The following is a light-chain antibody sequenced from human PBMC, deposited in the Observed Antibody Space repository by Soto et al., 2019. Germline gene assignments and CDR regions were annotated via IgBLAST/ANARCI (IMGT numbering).Light chain of an antibody. CDR2: DAS. CDR1: QSVSSY. Sequence: IVLTQSPATLSLSPWERATLSCRASQSVSSYLAWYQQKPGQAPRLLIYDASSRATGIPDRFSGGGSGTDFTLPISRLEPEDFAVYYCQQFSSYPLTFGGGTKVDIK. V-gene: IGKV3-11*01. CDR3: QQFSSYPLT. J-gene: IGKJ4*01.